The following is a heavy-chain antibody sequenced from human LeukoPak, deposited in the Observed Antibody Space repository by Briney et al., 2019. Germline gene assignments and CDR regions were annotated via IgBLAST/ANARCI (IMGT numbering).Heavy chain of an antibody. D-gene: IGHD6-13*01. J-gene: IGHJ4*02. V-gene: IGHV1-8*01. Sequence: ASVKVSCKASGYTFTNYDFNWVRQASGQGLEWMGWMDPNSGYTGYAQKFQDRVTMTRNTSINTAYMELSSLRSEDTAVYYCARGIPRYCRSPGRAAADICAVYWGQGTLVTVSS. CDR3: ARGIPRYCRSPGRAAADICAVY. CDR2: MDPNSGYT. CDR1: GYTFTNYD.